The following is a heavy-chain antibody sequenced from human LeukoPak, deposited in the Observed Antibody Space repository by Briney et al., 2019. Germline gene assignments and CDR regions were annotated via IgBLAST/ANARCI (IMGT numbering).Heavy chain of an antibody. D-gene: IGHD3-10*02. J-gene: IGHJ3*02. V-gene: IGHV3-33*01. Sequence: GGSLRLSCAASGFTFSSYGMHWVRQAPGKGLEWVAVIWYDGSNKYYADSVKGRFNISRDNSKNTLYLQMNSLRAEDTAVYYCARDMFVMGLAHAFDIWGQGTMVTVSS. CDR1: GFTFSSYG. CDR3: ARDMFVMGLAHAFDI. CDR2: IWYDGSNK.